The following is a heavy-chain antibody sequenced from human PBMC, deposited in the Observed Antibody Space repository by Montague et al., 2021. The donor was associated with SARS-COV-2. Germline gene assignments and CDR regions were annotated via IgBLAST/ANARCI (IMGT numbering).Heavy chain of an antibody. CDR2: ISPRSRYI. Sequence: SLRLSCAASGFSFDTYSMNWVRQVPGKGLEWVSSISPRSRYIYYRDSVKGRFTISRDNAKNSLYLQMNSLRAEDTGLYYCVRGGPERSYVVLSGIQFDSWGQGTLVTVSS. J-gene: IGHJ4*02. D-gene: IGHD2-21*01. CDR3: VRGGPERSYVVLSGIQFDS. CDR1: GFSFDTYS. V-gene: IGHV3-21*01.